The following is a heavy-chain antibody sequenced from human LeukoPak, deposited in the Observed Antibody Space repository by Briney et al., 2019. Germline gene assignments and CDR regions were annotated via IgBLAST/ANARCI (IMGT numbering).Heavy chain of an antibody. CDR1: GFTFSHYA. CDR2: LTDSGDAT. CDR3: ARGYSHNSGGWLDL. J-gene: IGHJ5*02. Sequence: GGSLRLSCAVSGFTFSHYAMSWVRQAPGRGLEWVGSLTDSGDATYYADSVKGRLTISRDNSNSTLYLHISGLRDEDTAVYYCARGYSHNSGGWLDLWGQGTLVTVSS. V-gene: IGHV3-23*01. D-gene: IGHD5-12*01.